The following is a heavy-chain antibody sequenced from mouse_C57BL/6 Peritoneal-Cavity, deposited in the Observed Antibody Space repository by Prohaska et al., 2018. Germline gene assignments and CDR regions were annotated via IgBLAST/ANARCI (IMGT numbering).Heavy chain of an antibody. CDR2: INPDSSTI. D-gene: IGHD2-3*01. J-gene: IGHJ1*03. CDR1: GIDFSRYW. Sequence: EVKLLQSGGGLVQPGGSLKLSCAASGIDFSRYWMSWVLRAPGKGLEWIGEINPDSSTINYAPSLKDKVISSRDNAKNTLYLQMSKVRSEDTALYYCARRDGYYWYFDVWGTGTTVTVSS. V-gene: IGHV4-1*01. CDR3: ARRDGYYWYFDV.